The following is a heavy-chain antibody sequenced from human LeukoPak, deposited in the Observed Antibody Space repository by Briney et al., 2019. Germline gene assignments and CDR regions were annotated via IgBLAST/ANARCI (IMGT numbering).Heavy chain of an antibody. CDR1: GGSISSYY. Sequence: NPSETLSLTCTVSGGSISSYYWSWIRQPPGKGLEWIGYIFYSGSTNYNPSLKSRVTISVDTSKNQFSLKLSSVTAADTAVYYCAREDTTTGDNWFDPWGQGTLVTVSS. CDR3: AREDTTTGDNWFDP. V-gene: IGHV4-59*01. J-gene: IGHJ5*02. D-gene: IGHD7-27*01. CDR2: IFYSGST.